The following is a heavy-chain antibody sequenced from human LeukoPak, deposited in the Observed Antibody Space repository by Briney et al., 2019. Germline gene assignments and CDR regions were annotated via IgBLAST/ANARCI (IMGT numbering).Heavy chain of an antibody. D-gene: IGHD6-13*01. V-gene: IGHV3-7*04. CDR1: GFTFSSYW. CDR3: ARGRPTPGTDY. CDR2: IKQDGSEK. Sequence: PGGSLRLSCAASGFTFSSYWMSWVRQAPGKGLEWVANIKQDGSEKYYVDSVKGRFTISRDNAKNVLYLQMNSLRAEDTGMYYCARGRPTPGTDYWGQGILVTVSS. J-gene: IGHJ4*02.